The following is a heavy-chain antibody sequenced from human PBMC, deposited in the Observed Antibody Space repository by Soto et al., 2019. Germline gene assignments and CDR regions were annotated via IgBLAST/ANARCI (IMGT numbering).Heavy chain of an antibody. CDR3: ARDFDYYDSSDGAFDI. Sequence: PGGSLRLSCAASGFTFSSYSMNWVRQAPGKGLEWVSSISSSSSYIYYADSVKGRFTISRDNAKNSLYLQMNSLRAEDTAVYYCARDFDYYDSSDGAFDIWGQGTTVTVSS. D-gene: IGHD3-22*01. J-gene: IGHJ3*02. V-gene: IGHV3-21*01. CDR1: GFTFSSYS. CDR2: ISSSSSYI.